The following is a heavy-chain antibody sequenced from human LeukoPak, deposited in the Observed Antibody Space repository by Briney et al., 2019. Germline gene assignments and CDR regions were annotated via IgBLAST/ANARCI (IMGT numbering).Heavy chain of an antibody. Sequence: GASVKVSCKAPGGTFSSYAISWVRQAPGQGLEWMGGIIPIFGTANYAQKFQGRVTITTDESTSTAYMELSSLRSEDTAVYYCARSRHYDFWSGYYLRAYYYYVDVWGKGTTVTVSS. CDR2: IIPIFGTA. V-gene: IGHV1-69*05. D-gene: IGHD3-3*01. CDR3: ARSRHYDFWSGYYLRAYYYYVDV. J-gene: IGHJ6*03. CDR1: GGTFSSYA.